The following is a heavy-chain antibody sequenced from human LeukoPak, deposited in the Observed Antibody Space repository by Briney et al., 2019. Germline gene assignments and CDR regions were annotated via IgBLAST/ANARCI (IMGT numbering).Heavy chain of an antibody. CDR1: GFTFDDYA. D-gene: IGHD1-26*01. CDR2: ISWDGGST. CDR3: AKDWTWGDYYYGMDV. J-gene: IGHJ6*02. V-gene: IGHV3-43D*03. Sequence: PGGSLRLSCAASGFTFDDYAMHWFRQAPGKGLEWVSLISWDGGSTYYADSVKGRFTISRDNSKNSLYLQMNSLRAEDTALYYCAKDWTWGDYYYGMDVWGQGTTVTVSS.